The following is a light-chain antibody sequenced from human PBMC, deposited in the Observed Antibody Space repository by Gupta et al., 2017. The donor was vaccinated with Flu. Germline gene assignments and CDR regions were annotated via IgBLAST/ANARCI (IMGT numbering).Light chain of an antibody. Sequence: PSSLSASVGDRVTITCRASQLISVYLNWYQQKPGKAPELLVYTANVLKTGVPSRFSGSGSGTDFTLTISRLQPEDFATYYCQQAVYTPLTFGRGTRVEIK. V-gene: IGKV1-39*01. J-gene: IGKJ3*01. CDR2: TAN. CDR1: QLISVY. CDR3: QQAVYTPLT.